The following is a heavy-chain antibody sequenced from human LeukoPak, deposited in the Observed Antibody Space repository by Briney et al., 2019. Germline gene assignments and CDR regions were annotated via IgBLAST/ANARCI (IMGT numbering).Heavy chain of an antibody. D-gene: IGHD5-18*01. Sequence: PGGSLRLSCEASGFTFGSFAMYWVRQAPGKGLDWIGGIFGSGGSPHYADSVKGRFTISRDNSKNTVYLQINSLRAEDTAVYYCGKTTAGYSSGQKPAWPVDYWGQGTLVTVSS. CDR3: GKTTAGYSSGQKPAWPVDY. V-gene: IGHV3-23*01. CDR2: IFGSGGSP. J-gene: IGHJ4*02. CDR1: GFTFGSFA.